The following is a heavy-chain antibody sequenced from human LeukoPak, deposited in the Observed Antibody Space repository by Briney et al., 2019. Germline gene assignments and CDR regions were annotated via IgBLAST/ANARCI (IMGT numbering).Heavy chain of an antibody. CDR1: GFTFSSYG. V-gene: IGHV3-30*18. Sequence: GGSLRLSCAASGFTFSSYGMHWVRQAPGKGLEWVAVISYDGSNKYYADSVKGRFTISRDNPKNTLYLQMNSLRAEDTAVYYCAKTPDSSGYDYYFDYWGQGTLVTVSS. J-gene: IGHJ4*02. CDR3: AKTPDSSGYDYYFDY. CDR2: ISYDGSNK. D-gene: IGHD3-22*01.